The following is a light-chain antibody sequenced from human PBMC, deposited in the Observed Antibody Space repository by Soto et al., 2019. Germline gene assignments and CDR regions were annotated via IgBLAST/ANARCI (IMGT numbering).Light chain of an antibody. CDR2: GAS. CDR1: QSVSSKY. V-gene: IGKV3-20*01. Sequence: EIVLTQSPGTLSLSLGERATLSCRASQSVSSKYLAWYQQKVGQAPRLLIYGASSRATGIPDRFSGSGSGTDFTLTISRLEPEDFAVYYCQQYGSSPPWTFGQGTKVDIK. CDR3: QQYGSSPPWT. J-gene: IGKJ1*01.